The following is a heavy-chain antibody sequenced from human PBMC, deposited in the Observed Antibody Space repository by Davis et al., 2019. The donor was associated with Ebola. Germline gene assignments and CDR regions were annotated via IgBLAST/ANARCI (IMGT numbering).Heavy chain of an antibody. CDR2: IKQDGSER. J-gene: IGHJ5*02. Sequence: GESLKISCAASGFTLSNYWMSWVRQAPGKGLEWVANIKQDGSERYYVDSVKGRFTISRDNSKNTLYLQMNSLRAEDTAVYYCASGLRGYSYGNWFDTWGQGTLVTVSS. CDR3: ASGLRGYSYGNWFDT. CDR1: GFTLSNYW. D-gene: IGHD5-18*01. V-gene: IGHV3-7*01.